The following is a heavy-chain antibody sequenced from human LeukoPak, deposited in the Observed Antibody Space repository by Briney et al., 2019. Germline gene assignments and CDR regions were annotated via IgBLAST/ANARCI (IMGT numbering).Heavy chain of an antibody. CDR3: AITKSTLDWFDP. J-gene: IGHJ5*02. Sequence: PGGSLRLSCAASGFTFSSYSMNWVRQAPGKGLEWVSSISSSSSYIYYADSVKGRFTISRDNSKNTLYLQMNSLRAEDTAVYYCAITKSTLDWFDPWGQGTLVTVSS. D-gene: IGHD3-3*01. V-gene: IGHV3-21*04. CDR2: ISSSSSYI. CDR1: GFTFSSYS.